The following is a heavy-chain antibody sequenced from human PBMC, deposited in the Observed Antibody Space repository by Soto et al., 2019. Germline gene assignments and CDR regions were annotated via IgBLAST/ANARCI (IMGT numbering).Heavy chain of an antibody. V-gene: IGHV1-24*01. CDR2: FDPEDGET. Sequence: AASVKVSCKASGYTLTELSMHWVRQAPGKGLEWMGGFDPEDGETIYAQKFQGRVTMTEDTSTDTAYMELSSLRSEDTAVYYCATAHIVGATPDAFDIWGQGTMVTVSS. D-gene: IGHD1-26*01. CDR3: ATAHIVGATPDAFDI. J-gene: IGHJ3*02. CDR1: GYTLTELS.